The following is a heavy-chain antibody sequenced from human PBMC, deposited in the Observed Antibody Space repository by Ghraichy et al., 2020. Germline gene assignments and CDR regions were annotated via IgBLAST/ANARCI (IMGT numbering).Heavy chain of an antibody. V-gene: IGHV3-30*03. CDR1: GFTFSSYG. D-gene: IGHD5-18*01. CDR2: ISYDGSNK. J-gene: IGHJ3*02. CDR3: AGIRGYSYGYGGRYAERGPLDI. Sequence: GGSLRLSCAASGFTFSSYGMHWVRQAPGKGLEWVAVISYDGSNKYYADSVKGRFTISRDNSKNTLYLQMNSLRAEDTAVYYCAGIRGYSYGYGGRYAERGPLDIWGQGTMVTVSS.